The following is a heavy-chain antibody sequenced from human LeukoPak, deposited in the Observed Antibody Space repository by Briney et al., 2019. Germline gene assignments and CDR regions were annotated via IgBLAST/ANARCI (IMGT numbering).Heavy chain of an antibody. J-gene: IGHJ5*02. Sequence: PSETLALTCTVSGGSISSYYWSWIRQPPGKGLEWIGYIYYSGSTNYNPSLKSRVTISVDTSKNQFSLKLSSVTAADTAVYYCARVKLSAYYYGSGRLFDPWGQGTLVTVSS. D-gene: IGHD3-10*01. CDR3: ARVKLSAYYYGSGRLFDP. CDR1: GGSISSYY. V-gene: IGHV4-59*12. CDR2: IYYSGST.